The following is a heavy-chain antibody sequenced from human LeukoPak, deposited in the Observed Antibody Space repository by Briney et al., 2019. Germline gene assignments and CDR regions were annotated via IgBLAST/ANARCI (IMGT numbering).Heavy chain of an antibody. J-gene: IGHJ4*02. Sequence: GGSLRLSCVASGFTFTKCAMSWISQAPGKGLEWVAIITATGDTAYYADSVKGRFTISRDNSRNTVYMQMDSLRAEDTAIYYCAGDRNSDWYSPLDYWGQGSQVTVSP. CDR1: GFTFTKCA. D-gene: IGHD6-19*01. V-gene: IGHV3-23*01. CDR3: AGDRNSDWYSPLDY. CDR2: ITATGDTA.